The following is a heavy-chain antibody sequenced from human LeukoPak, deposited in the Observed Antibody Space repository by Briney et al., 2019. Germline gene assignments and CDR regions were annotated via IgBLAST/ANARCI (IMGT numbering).Heavy chain of an antibody. CDR3: ARGDSSGYYHIFDI. CDR1: GFTFSDYY. V-gene: IGHV4-59*01. D-gene: IGHD3-22*01. CDR2: IYHSGST. J-gene: IGHJ3*02. Sequence: GSLRLSCAASGFTFSDYYMSWIRQPPGKGLEWIGYIYHSGSTNYNPSLKSRVTISVDTSKNQFSLKLSSVTAADTAVYYCARGDSSGYYHIFDIWGQGTMVTVSS.